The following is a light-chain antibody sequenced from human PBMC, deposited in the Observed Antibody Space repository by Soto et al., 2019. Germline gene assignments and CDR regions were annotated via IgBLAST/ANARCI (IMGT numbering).Light chain of an antibody. CDR1: QSISTW. Sequence: DIQMTQSPSTLSASVGGRVTITCRASQSISTWLAWYQQKPGTAPKLLIYKASTLESGVPSRFSGSRSGTEFTLTVSSLQPDDFATYYCQQYNDSFPYTFGQGTKLEIK. J-gene: IGKJ2*01. V-gene: IGKV1-5*03. CDR2: KAS. CDR3: QQYNDSFPYT.